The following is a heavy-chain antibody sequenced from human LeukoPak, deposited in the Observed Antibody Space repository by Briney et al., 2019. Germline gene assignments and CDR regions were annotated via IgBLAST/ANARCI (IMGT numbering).Heavy chain of an antibody. CDR2: ILPFVGTA. Sequence: ASVKVSCKASRDTLNNYAISWLRQAPGQGLEWMGRILPFVGTATYAQNFQGRVTITADRPTSTANIELSSLTFDDTAVYYCARVACSDGRCYFDSWGQGSLITVSS. D-gene: IGHD2-15*01. V-gene: IGHV1-69*04. CDR3: ARVACSDGRCYFDS. CDR1: RDTLNNYA. J-gene: IGHJ4*03.